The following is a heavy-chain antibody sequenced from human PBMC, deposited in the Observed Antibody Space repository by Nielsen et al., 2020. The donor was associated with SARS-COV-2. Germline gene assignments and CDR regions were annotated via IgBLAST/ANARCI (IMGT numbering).Heavy chain of an antibody. CDR3: ARPNGLGPDYFDY. J-gene: IGHJ4*02. CDR1: GFTFSSYW. V-gene: IGHV3-74*01. D-gene: IGHD2-8*01. CDR2: INSDGSST. Sequence: GESLKISCAASGFTFSSYWMHWVRQAPGKGLVWVSRINSDGSSTSYADSVKGRFTISRDNAKNTLYLQMNSLRAEDTAVYYCARPNGLGPDYFDYWGQGTLVTVSS.